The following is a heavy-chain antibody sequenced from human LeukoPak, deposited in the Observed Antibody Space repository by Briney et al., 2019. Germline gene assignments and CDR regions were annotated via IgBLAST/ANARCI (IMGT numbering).Heavy chain of an antibody. CDR2: INSDGSST. Sequence: GGSLRLSCAASGFTFSSYWMHWVRQAPGKGLVWVSRINSDGSSTSYADSVKGRFTISRDNAKNTLYLQMNSLRAEDTAVYYCARAYSSSWYGASPGWFDPWGQGTLVTVSS. CDR1: GFTFSSYW. D-gene: IGHD6-13*01. CDR3: ARAYSSSWYGASPGWFDP. V-gene: IGHV3-74*01. J-gene: IGHJ5*02.